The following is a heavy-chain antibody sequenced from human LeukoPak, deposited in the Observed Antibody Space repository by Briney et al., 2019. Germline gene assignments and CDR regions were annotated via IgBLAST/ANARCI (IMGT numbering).Heavy chain of an antibody. J-gene: IGHJ3*02. Sequence: SETLSLTCTVSGGSISGGLYYWSWIRQPAGKGLEWIGRIYSSGSTNFNPSLKSRVSLSVDTSKNQFSLNPSAVTAADTAVYYCASTHIHGGAFDIWGQGTVVTVSS. D-gene: IGHD2-21*01. CDR3: ASTHIHGGAFDI. CDR1: GGSISGGLYY. CDR2: IYSSGST. V-gene: IGHV4-61*02.